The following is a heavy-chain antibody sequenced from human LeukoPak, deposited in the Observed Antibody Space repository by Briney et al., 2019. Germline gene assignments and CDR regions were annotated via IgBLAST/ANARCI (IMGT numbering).Heavy chain of an antibody. J-gene: IGHJ5*02. V-gene: IGHV3-74*01. CDR2: IHSDGATI. CDR1: GFTFSSYW. Sequence: GGSLRLSCVASGFTFSSYWMHWVRQAPGKGLVWVARIHSDGATISYADSVKGRFTISRGNAKNTLYLQMNSLRAEDTAVYYCAILTGIAAAAWGQGTLVTVSS. CDR3: AILTGIAAAA. D-gene: IGHD6-13*01.